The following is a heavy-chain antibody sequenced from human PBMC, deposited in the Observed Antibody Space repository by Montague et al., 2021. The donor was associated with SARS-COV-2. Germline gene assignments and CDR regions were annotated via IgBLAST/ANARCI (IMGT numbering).Heavy chain of an antibody. V-gene: IGHV4-4*02. J-gene: IGHJ2*01. CDR2: IHHSGGS. CDR3: ARRIVTYYWYFDL. CDR1: GASISNAFW. Sequence: SETRSLTCAVSGASISNAFWWSWVRQPPGKGLEWIAEIHHSGGSNYNPSLASRVTISLDYSKNQLSLMLSSVTAAETAIYFCARRIVTYYWYFDLWGRGTLVTVSS. D-gene: IGHD2-15*01.